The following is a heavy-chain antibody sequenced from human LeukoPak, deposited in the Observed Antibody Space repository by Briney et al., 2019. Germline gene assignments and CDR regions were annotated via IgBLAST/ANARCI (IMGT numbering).Heavy chain of an antibody. D-gene: IGHD5-12*01. Sequence: PGGSLTLSCAASGFIFSDYGMHCVRHAPGKGLEWVAFIQYDGSNQFYADSVKGRFTISRDNAKNSLYLQMNSLRAEDTALYYCAKDAGVRLWYYYYYMDVWGKGTTVTISS. CDR1: GFIFSDYG. CDR3: AKDAGVRLWYYYYYMDV. J-gene: IGHJ6*03. CDR2: IQYDGSNQ. V-gene: IGHV3-30*02.